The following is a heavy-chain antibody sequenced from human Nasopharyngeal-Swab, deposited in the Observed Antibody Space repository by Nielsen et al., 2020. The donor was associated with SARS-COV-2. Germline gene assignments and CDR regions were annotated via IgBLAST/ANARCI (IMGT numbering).Heavy chain of an antibody. D-gene: IGHD3-3*01. J-gene: IGHJ6*02. CDR2: INTNTGNP. Sequence: ASVKVSCKASGYTFTSYAMNWVRQAPGQGLEWMGWINTNTGNPTYAQGFTGRFVFSLDTSVSTAYLQINSLKAEDTAVYYCARDDSITIFGVVIEFSGMDVWGQGTTVTVSS. CDR3: ARDDSITIFGVVIEFSGMDV. V-gene: IGHV7-4-1*02. CDR1: GYTFTSYA.